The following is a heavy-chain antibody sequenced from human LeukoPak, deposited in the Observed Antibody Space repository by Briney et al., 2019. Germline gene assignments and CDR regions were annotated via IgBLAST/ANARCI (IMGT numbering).Heavy chain of an antibody. CDR2: TNPNSGGT. Sequence: ASVKVSCKASGYTFTGYYMHWVRQAPGQGLEWMGRTNPNSGGTNYAQKFQGRVTMTRDTSISTAYMELSRPRSDDTAVYYCARGSQWDDFWSGYYFDYWGQGTLVTVSS. CDR3: ARGSQWDDFWSGYYFDY. J-gene: IGHJ4*02. CDR1: GYTFTGYY. V-gene: IGHV1-2*06. D-gene: IGHD3-3*01.